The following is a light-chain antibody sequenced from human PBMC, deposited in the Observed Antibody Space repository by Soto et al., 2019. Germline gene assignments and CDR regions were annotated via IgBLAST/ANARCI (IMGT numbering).Light chain of an antibody. CDR2: SAS. Sequence: ETVLTQSPGTLSLSPGERATLSCRASQTVSSNYLAWYQQKPGQAPRLLIYSASSRATGIPDRFSGSGSGTDFTLTISRLEPEDVAVYYCQQYGSSYIFGQGTKLEIK. CDR1: QTVSSNY. V-gene: IGKV3-20*01. J-gene: IGKJ2*01. CDR3: QQYGSSYI.